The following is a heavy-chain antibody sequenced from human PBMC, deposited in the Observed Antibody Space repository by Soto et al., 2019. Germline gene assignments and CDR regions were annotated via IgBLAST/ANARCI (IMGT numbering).Heavy chain of an antibody. D-gene: IGHD2-15*01. Sequence: GGSLRLSCAASGFTFSNYAISWVRQTPGKGLESVSSISGTGDGTFLADSVKGRFTISRDNSKNTLYLQMNSLRAEDTAVYYCAKDMVAATTIAEYFQHWGQGTLVTVSS. V-gene: IGHV3-23*01. J-gene: IGHJ1*01. CDR3: AKDMVAATTIAEYFQH. CDR1: GFTFSNYA. CDR2: ISGTGDGT.